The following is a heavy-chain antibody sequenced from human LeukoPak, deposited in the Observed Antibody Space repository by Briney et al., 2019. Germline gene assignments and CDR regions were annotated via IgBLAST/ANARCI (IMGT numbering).Heavy chain of an antibody. J-gene: IGHJ4*02. CDR3: AGDYGGKWGDFDY. D-gene: IGHD4-23*01. CDR2: IYYSGST. Sequence: SETLSLTCTVSGGSISSYYWSWIRQPPGKGLEWIGYIYYSGSTNYNPSLKSRVTISVDTSKNQFSLKLSSVTAADTAVYYCAGDYGGKWGDFDYWGQGTLVTVSS. CDR1: GGSISSYY. V-gene: IGHV4-59*01.